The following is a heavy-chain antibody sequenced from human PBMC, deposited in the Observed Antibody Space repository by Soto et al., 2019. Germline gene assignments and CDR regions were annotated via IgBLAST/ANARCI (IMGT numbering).Heavy chain of an antibody. V-gene: IGHV3-30-3*01. Sequence: VQLVESGGGVVQPGRSLRLSCAASGFTFSSYAMHWVRQAPGKGLEWVAVISYDGSNKYYADSVKGRFTISRDNSKNTLYLQMNSLRAEDTAVYYCAREPEGGAFDYWGQGTLVTVS. CDR2: ISYDGSNK. CDR1: GFTFSSYA. J-gene: IGHJ4*02. CDR3: AREPEGGAFDY. D-gene: IGHD3-16*01.